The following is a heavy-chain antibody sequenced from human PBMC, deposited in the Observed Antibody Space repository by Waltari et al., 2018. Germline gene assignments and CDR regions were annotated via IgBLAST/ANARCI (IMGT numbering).Heavy chain of an antibody. CDR1: GFTFRRYA. CDR2: ISNDESDK. J-gene: IGHJ4*02. D-gene: IGHD3-22*01. Sequence: QVQLVESGGGVVQPGTSLRLSCAVSGFTFRRYAMNWVRQAPGKGLEWVAVISNDESDKYYVDSVKGRFTVSRDNSNNTMYLQMDSLRPEDTAIYYCARLGAEDSSPWDYWGQGTLVTV. V-gene: IGHV3-30*01. CDR3: ARLGAEDSSPWDY.